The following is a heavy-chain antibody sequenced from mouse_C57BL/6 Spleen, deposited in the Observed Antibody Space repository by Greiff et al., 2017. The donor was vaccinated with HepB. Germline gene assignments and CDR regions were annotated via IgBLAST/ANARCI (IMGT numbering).Heavy chain of an antibody. Sequence: VQLQQSGPELVKPGASVKISCKASGYAFSSSWMNWVKQRPGKGLEWIGRIYPGDGDTNYNGKFKGKATLTADKSSSPAYMQLSSLTSEDAAVYCCARASDYYGSNYWYFDVWGTGTTVTVSS. V-gene: IGHV1-82*01. CDR3: ARASDYYGSNYWYFDV. CDR1: GYAFSSSW. J-gene: IGHJ1*03. D-gene: IGHD1-1*01. CDR2: IYPGDGDT.